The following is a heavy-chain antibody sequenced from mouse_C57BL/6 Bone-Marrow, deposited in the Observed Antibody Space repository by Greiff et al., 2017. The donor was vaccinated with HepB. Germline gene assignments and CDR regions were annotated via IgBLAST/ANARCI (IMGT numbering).Heavy chain of an antibody. CDR1: GYTFPDYE. CDR2: IDPETGGT. V-gene: IGHV1-15*01. Sequence: QVQLQQSGAELVRPGASVTLSCKASGYTFPDYEMHWVKQTPVHGLEWIGAIDPETGGTAYNQKFKGKAILTADKSSSTAYMELRSLTSEDSAVYYCTTPFAYWGQGTLVTVSA. CDR3: TTPFAY. J-gene: IGHJ3*01.